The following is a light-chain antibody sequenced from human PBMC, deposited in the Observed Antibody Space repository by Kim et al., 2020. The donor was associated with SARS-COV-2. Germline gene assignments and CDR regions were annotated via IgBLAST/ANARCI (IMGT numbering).Light chain of an antibody. CDR1: QSICASC. CDR2: DVF. CDR3: QQAGDSPLFT. Sequence: SPGERVTLSCRASQSICASCLAWYQQKPGQAPRLLIYDVFNRAAGIPDRFSGSGSGTDFTLTINRLEPEDFAVYFCQQAGDSPLFTFGQGTKLEI. J-gene: IGKJ2*01. V-gene: IGKV3-20*01.